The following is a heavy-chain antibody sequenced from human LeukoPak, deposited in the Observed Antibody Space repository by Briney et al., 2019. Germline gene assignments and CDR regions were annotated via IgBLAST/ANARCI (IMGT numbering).Heavy chain of an antibody. Sequence: ASVKVSCKASGYTFTSHDIIWVRQATGQGLERMGWMDPKSGKAGYEQKFQGRVTMTRDTSTTTAYMELTNLRSEDTAMYYCARGEGGRASGTGYFDHWAQGTLVTVSS. CDR3: ARGEGGRASGTGYFDH. CDR1: GYTFTSHD. J-gene: IGHJ4*02. V-gene: IGHV1-8*01. CDR2: MDPKSGKA. D-gene: IGHD2-15*01.